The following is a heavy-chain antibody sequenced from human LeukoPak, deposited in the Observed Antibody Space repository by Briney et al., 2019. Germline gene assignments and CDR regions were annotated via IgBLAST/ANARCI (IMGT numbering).Heavy chain of an antibody. Sequence: GSSVKGSCKASGGTFSSYGISWVRQAPGQGLEWRGWISAYNGNTNYAQKLQGRVTMTTDTSTSTAYMELRSLRSADTAVYYCARGGKGDAFDIWGQGTMVTVSS. CDR2: ISAYNGNT. CDR3: ARGGKGDAFDI. V-gene: IGHV1-18*01. J-gene: IGHJ3*02. CDR1: GGTFSSYG. D-gene: IGHD3-16*01.